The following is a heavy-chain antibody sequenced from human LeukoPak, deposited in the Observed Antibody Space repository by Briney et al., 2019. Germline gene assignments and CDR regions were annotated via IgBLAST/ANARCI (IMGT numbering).Heavy chain of an antibody. J-gene: IGHJ3*02. D-gene: IGHD6-19*01. CDR1: GFTFSIYA. CDR2: VSGSGHST. CDR3: ARERQWLTHAFDI. Sequence: PGGSLRLSCAASGFTFSIYAMSWVRQAPGKGLEWVSTVSGSGHSTFYADSVKGRFTTSRDSAKNSLYLQMNSLRAEDTAVYYCARERQWLTHAFDIWGQGTMVTVSS. V-gene: IGHV3-23*01.